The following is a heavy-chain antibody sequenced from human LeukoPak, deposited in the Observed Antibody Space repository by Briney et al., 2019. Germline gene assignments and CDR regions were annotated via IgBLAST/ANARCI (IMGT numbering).Heavy chain of an antibody. Sequence: GGSLRLSCAASGFTFSHHQFDWVRQAPGKGLEWIPYINIGSRAIFYADSVKGRFTISRDDAKNALYLQMNSLRAEDTAVYYWARDLPNWSIDYWGQGTLVTVSS. CDR2: INIGSRAI. J-gene: IGHJ4*02. V-gene: IGHV3-48*04. CDR3: ARDLPNWSIDY. CDR1: GFTFSHHQ. D-gene: IGHD1-20*01.